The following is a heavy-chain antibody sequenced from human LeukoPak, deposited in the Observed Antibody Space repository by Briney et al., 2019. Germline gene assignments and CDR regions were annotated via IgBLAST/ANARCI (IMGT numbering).Heavy chain of an antibody. V-gene: IGHV4-34*01. Sequence: SETLSLTCAVYGGSVSGYYWSWIRQPPGKGLEWIGEINHSGSTNYNPSLKSRVTISVDTSKNQFSLKLSSVTAADTAVYYCARVLSSWSNALDYWGQGTLVTVSS. J-gene: IGHJ4*02. CDR2: INHSGST. D-gene: IGHD6-6*01. CDR3: ARVLSSWSNALDY. CDR1: GGSVSGYY.